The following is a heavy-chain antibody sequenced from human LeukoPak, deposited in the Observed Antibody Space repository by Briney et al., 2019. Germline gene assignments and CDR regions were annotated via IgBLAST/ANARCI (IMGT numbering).Heavy chain of an antibody. CDR3: ARGKSAYYFDY. CDR1: GFTVSSNY. CDR2: INHSGST. V-gene: IGHV4-34*01. Sequence: GSLRLSCAASGFTVSSNYMSWVRQAPGKGLEWIGEINHSGSTNYNPSLKSRVTISVDTSKNQFSLKLSSVTAADTAVYYCARGKSAYYFDYWGQGTLVTVSS. J-gene: IGHJ4*02.